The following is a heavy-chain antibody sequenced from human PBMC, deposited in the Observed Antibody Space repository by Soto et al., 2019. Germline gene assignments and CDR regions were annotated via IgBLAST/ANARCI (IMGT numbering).Heavy chain of an antibody. CDR3: ARDLGDSYDILTGYYFDY. Sequence: PGGSLRLSCAASGFTFSSYAMHWVRQAPGKGLEWVAVISYDGSNKYYADSVKGRFTISRDNSKNTLYLQMNSLRAEDTAVYYCARDLGDSYDILTGYYFDYWGQRTLVTVSS. CDR1: GFTFSSYA. D-gene: IGHD3-9*01. CDR2: ISYDGSNK. J-gene: IGHJ4*02. V-gene: IGHV3-30-3*01.